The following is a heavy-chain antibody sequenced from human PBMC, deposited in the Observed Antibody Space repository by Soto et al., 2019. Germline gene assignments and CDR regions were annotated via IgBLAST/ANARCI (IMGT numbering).Heavy chain of an antibody. J-gene: IGHJ1*01. D-gene: IGHD2-15*01. CDR2: IYYSGST. CDR3: AGDPVA. V-gene: IGHV4-31*03. Sequence: QVQLQESGPGLVKPSQTLSLTCTVSGGSISSGGYYWSWIRQHPGKGLEWIGYIYYSGSTYYNPSPXRXXRRSVDTSKNQLCLKLSSVPAADTAVYYCAGDPVAWRQGTLVTVSS. CDR1: GGSISSGGYY.